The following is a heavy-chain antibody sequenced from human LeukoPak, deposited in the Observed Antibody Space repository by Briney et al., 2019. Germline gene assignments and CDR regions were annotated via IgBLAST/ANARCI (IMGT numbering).Heavy chain of an antibody. CDR2: ISYDGGNK. CDR3: ARDRKGISAFDI. V-gene: IGHV3-30-3*01. D-gene: IGHD2-15*01. Sequence: GGSLRLFCEASGFTFCTYAIHWVRQAPGKGPGGVAVISYDGGNKYYADSEKGRFTISRDNSKNTLYLQMSSLRAEDMVVYYCARDRKGISAFDIWGQGTMVTVSS. J-gene: IGHJ3*02. CDR1: GFTFCTYA.